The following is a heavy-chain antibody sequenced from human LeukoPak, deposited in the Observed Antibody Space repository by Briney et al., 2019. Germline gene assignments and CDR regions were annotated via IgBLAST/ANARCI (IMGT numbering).Heavy chain of an antibody. CDR2: ITSSSSTM. CDR3: AKYELGWLYYQFDY. Sequence: GGSLRLSCAASGFTFSDNSMNWVRQAPGKGLEWVSYITSSSSTMYYADSVKGRFTISRDNSKNTLYLQMNSLRAEDTAVYYCAKYELGWLYYQFDYWGQGTLVTVSS. D-gene: IGHD3/OR15-3a*01. V-gene: IGHV3-48*01. J-gene: IGHJ4*02. CDR1: GFTFSDNS.